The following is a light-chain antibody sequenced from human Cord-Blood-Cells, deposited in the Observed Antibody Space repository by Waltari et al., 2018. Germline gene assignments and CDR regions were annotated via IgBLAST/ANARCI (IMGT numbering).Light chain of an antibody. J-gene: IGKJ2*01. CDR3: QQYYSYPYT. V-gene: IGKV1-8*01. Sequence: AIRITQSPPSLSASTGHRVTITCRASQGISSYLAWYQQKPGKAPKLLIYAASTLQSGVPSRFSGSGSGTDFTLTISCLQSEDFATYYCQQYYSYPYTFGQGTKLEIK. CDR1: QGISSY. CDR2: AAS.